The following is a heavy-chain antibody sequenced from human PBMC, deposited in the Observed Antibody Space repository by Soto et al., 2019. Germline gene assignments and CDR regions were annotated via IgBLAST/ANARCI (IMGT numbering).Heavy chain of an antibody. D-gene: IGHD3-10*01. V-gene: IGHV4-31*03. J-gene: IGHJ6*02. CDR1: GGSISSGGYY. CDR2: IYYSGST. CDR3: AMMVRGGKTPI. Sequence: PSETLSLTCTVSGGSISSGGYYWSWIRQHPGKGLEWIGYIYYSGSTYYNPSLKSRVTISVDTSKNQFSLKLSSVTAADTAVYYWAMMVRGGKTPIGGQGTTVTFPS.